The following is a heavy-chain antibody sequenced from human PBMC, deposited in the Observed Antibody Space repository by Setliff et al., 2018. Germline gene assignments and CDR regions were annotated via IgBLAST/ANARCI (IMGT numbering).Heavy chain of an antibody. CDR2: IYTSGST. Sequence: SETLSLTCTVSGGSISSGSYYWSWIRQPAGKGLEWIGRIYTSGSTNYNPSLKSRVTISVDTSKNQFSLKRSSVTAADTAVYYCASLGSSRDYWGQGTLVTVSS. CDR3: ASLGSSRDY. J-gene: IGHJ4*02. V-gene: IGHV4-61*02. CDR1: GGSISSGSYY. D-gene: IGHD6-13*01.